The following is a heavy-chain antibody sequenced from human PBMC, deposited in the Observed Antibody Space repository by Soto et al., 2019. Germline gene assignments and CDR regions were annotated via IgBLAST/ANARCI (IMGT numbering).Heavy chain of an antibody. CDR2: INPKSGGT. V-gene: IGHV1-2*02. Sequence: QVQLVQSGAEVKKPGASVNVSCKASGYTFTVYYMHWVRQAPGQGLEWLGWINPKSGGTMYPQKFQGRVTMTWDTSISTAYMALTRLRSDDTALYYCAIDLAKVGGSAGFDYWGQGTLVTVSS. J-gene: IGHJ4*02. CDR1: GYTFTVYY. D-gene: IGHD1-26*01. CDR3: AIDLAKVGGSAGFDY.